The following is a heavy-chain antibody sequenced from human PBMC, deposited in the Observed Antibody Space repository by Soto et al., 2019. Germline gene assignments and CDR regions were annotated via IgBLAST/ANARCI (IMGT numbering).Heavy chain of an antibody. V-gene: IGHV4-39*01. J-gene: IGHJ4*02. Sequence: PSETLSLTCTVSGGSVSSSNYYWGWIRQSPGKGLEWIGSIYYSGSTYYNPSLESRVTISVDKSKNQFSLKLISVTAADTAVYYCARLPYCGGDCYLDYWGQGTLVTVSS. D-gene: IGHD2-21*01. CDR3: ARLPYCGGDCYLDY. CDR2: IYYSGST. CDR1: GGSVSSSNYY.